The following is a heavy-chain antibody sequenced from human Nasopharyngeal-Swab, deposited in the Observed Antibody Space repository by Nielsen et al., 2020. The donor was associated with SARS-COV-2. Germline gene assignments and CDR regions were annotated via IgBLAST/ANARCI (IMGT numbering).Heavy chain of an antibody. Sequence: SQTLSLTGAVYGGSFSGYYWSWIRQPPGKGLEWIGEINHSGSTNYNPSLKSRVTISVDTSKNQFSLKLSSVTAADTAVYYCAREGGEGGWGQGTLVTVSS. CDR2: INHSGST. D-gene: IGHD3-16*01. V-gene: IGHV4-34*01. J-gene: IGHJ4*02. CDR1: GGSFSGYY. CDR3: AREGGEGG.